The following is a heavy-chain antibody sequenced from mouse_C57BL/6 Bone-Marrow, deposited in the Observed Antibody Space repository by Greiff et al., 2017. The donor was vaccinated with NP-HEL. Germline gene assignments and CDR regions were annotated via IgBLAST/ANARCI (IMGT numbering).Heavy chain of an antibody. CDR3: ARLGGYEGFDY. V-gene: IGHV1-22*01. CDR2: INPNNGGT. J-gene: IGHJ2*01. D-gene: IGHD2-2*01. Sequence: EVQVVESGPELVKPGASVKMSCKASGYTFTDYNMHWVKQSHGKSLEWIGYINPNNGGTSYNQKFKGKATLTVNKSSSTAYMELRSLTSEDSAVYYCARLGGYEGFDYWGQGTTLTVSS. CDR1: GYTFTDYN.